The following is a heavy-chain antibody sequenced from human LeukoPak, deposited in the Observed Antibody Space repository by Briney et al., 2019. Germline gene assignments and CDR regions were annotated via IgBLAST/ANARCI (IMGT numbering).Heavy chain of an antibody. CDR1: GYTFTGYY. Sequence: ASVTVSCKASGYTFTGYYMHWVRQAPGQGLEWMGWINPNSGGTNYAQKFQGRVTMTRDTSISTAYMELSRLRSDDTAVYYCARDLFGVAYYFDYWGQGTLVTVSS. CDR3: ARDLFGVAYYFDY. D-gene: IGHD3-3*01. CDR2: INPNSGGT. V-gene: IGHV1-2*02. J-gene: IGHJ4*02.